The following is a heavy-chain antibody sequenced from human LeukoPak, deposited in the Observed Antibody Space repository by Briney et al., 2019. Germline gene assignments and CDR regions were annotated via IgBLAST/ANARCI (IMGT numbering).Heavy chain of an antibody. CDR3: ARDFASSYGGNSLGY. J-gene: IGHJ4*02. CDR1: GYTFTGHY. V-gene: IGHV1-2*02. Sequence: ASVKVSCKASGYTFTGHYMHWVRQAPGQGLEWMGWINPNSSGTNYAQKFQGRVTMTRDTSISTAYMELSRLRSDDTAVYYCARDFASSYGGNSLGYWGQGTLVTVSS. CDR2: INPNSSGT. D-gene: IGHD4-23*01.